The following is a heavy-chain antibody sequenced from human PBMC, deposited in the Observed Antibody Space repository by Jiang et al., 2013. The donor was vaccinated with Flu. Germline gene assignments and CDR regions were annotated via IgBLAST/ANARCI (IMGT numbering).Heavy chain of an antibody. J-gene: IGHJ2*01. CDR1: GGSISSGGYY. CDR3: ARDPGGLRRGAGAIPYYWYFDL. CDR2: IYYSGST. Sequence: PGLVKPSQTLSLTCTVSGGSISSGGYYWSWIRQHPGKGLEWIGYIYYSGSTYYNPSLKSRVTISVDTSKNQFSLNLSSVTAADTAVYYCARDPGGLRRGAGAIPYYWYFDLWGRGTLVTVSS. D-gene: IGHD4-17*01. V-gene: IGHV4-31*03.